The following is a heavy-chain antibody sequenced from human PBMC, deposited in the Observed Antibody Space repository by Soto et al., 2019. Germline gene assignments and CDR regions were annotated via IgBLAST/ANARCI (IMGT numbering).Heavy chain of an antibody. V-gene: IGHV4-59*01. Sequence: SETLSLTCSVSGGSISGNYWSWIRQPPGKGLEWIGYVYYIGNTHYNPSLKSRVTISVDTSKNQFSLKLSSVNAADTAVYYCVRSRNPVRIFDLWGQGTLVTVSS. CDR2: VYYIGNT. CDR3: VRSRNPVRIFDL. D-gene: IGHD3-3*02. CDR1: GGSISGNY. J-gene: IGHJ4*02.